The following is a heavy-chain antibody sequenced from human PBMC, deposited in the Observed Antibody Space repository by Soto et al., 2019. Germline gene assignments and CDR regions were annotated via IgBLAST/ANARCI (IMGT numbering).Heavy chain of an antibody. CDR1: GYTFTSYA. J-gene: IGHJ6*02. D-gene: IGHD4-17*01. CDR3: ARTVGYYYGMDV. CDR2: INAGNGNT. Sequence: QVQLVQSGAEVKKPGASVKVSCKASGYTFTSYAMHWVRQAPGQRLEWMGWINAGNGNTKYSQKFQGRVTITRDTSASTAYTELSSLRSEDTAVYYCARTVGYYYGMDVWGPGPTVTVSS. V-gene: IGHV1-3*01.